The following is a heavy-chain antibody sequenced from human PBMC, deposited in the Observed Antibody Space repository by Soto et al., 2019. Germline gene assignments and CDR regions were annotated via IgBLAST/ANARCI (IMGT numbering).Heavy chain of an antibody. V-gene: IGHV3-11*01. CDR1: GFTFSDYY. D-gene: IGHD3-10*01. CDR2: LSSSGSTI. J-gene: IGHJ2*01. CDR3: ARVKITAYYYGSGVGGYFDL. Sequence: QVQLVESGGGLMKPGGSQRLSCAASGFTFSDYYMSWIRQAPGKGLERVPYLSSSGSTIYYADSVKGRFTISRDNAKNSLYLQMNSLRAEDTAVYYCARVKITAYYYGSGVGGYFDLWGRGTLVTVSS.